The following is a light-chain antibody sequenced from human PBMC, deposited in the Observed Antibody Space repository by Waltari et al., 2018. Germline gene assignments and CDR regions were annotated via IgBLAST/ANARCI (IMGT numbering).Light chain of an antibody. V-gene: IGKV3-20*01. CDR1: QSVSSS. Sequence: EIVLTQSPATLSLSPGERATLSCRASQSVSSSLAWYQQKPGQAPRRLFYGASNRATGIPDRFSGSGSGTDFTLTISRLEPEDFVVYYCLQYLSSPHTFGQGTKLEIK. CDR3: LQYLSSPHT. CDR2: GAS. J-gene: IGKJ2*01.